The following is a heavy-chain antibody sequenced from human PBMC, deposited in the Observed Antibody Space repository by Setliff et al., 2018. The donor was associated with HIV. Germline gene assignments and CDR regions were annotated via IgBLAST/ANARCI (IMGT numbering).Heavy chain of an antibody. CDR3: ASPADSSGYYPYDAFDI. CDR2: INPSGGST. CDR1: GYTFTSYY. J-gene: IGHJ3*02. V-gene: IGHV1-46*01. D-gene: IGHD3-22*01. Sequence: ASVKVSCKASGYTFTSYYMHWVRQAPGQGLEWMGIINPSGGSTNYAQKFQGRVTITTDESTSTAYMELSSLRSEDTAVYYCASPADSSGYYPYDAFDIWGQGTMVTVSS.